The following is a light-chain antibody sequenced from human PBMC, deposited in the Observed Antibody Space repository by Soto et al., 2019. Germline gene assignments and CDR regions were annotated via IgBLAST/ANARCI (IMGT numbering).Light chain of an antibody. J-gene: IGLJ2*01. CDR1: TGAVTSGHY. Sequence: QSVLTQEPSLTVSPGGTVTLTCGSSTGAVTSGHYPYWFQQKPGQAPRTLICDTTNKHSWTPARFSGSLLGGKAALTLSGAQPEDEAEYYCLLSYGGARVFGGGTKVTVL. CDR3: LLSYGGARV. V-gene: IGLV7-46*01. CDR2: DTT.